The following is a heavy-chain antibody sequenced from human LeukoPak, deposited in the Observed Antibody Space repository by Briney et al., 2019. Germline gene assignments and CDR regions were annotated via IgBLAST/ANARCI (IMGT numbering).Heavy chain of an antibody. D-gene: IGHD5-24*01. J-gene: IGHJ4*02. Sequence: GGSLRLSCAASGFTFDDYAMHWVRQAPGKGLEWVSGISWSSGSIGYADSVKGRFTISRDNAKNSLYLQMNSLRAEDTSLHYCAKEGDGYNHFDYWGQGTLVTVSS. CDR2: ISWSSGSI. CDR1: GFTFDDYA. V-gene: IGHV3-9*01. CDR3: AKEGDGYNHFDY.